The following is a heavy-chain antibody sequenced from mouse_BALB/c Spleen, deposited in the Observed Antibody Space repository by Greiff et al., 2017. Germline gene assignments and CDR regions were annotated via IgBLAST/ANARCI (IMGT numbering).Heavy chain of an antibody. J-gene: IGHJ4*01. D-gene: IGHD1-1*01. CDR1: GFTFSSYG. CDR3: ARHEDTTVVAEDYYAMDY. CDR2: ISSGGSYT. V-gene: IGHV5-6*03. Sequence: EVKVVESGGGLVKPGGSLKLSCAASGFTFSSYGMSWVRQTPDKRLEWVATISSGGSYTYYPDSVKGRFTISRDNAKNTLYLQMSSLKSEDTAMYYCARHEDTTVVAEDYYAMDYWGQGTSVTVSS.